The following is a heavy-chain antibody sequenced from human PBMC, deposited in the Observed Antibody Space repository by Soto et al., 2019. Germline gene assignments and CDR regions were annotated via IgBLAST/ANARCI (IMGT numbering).Heavy chain of an antibody. CDR2: ISWNSGSI. J-gene: IGHJ5*02. V-gene: IGHV3-9*01. Sequence: ESGGGLVQPGRSLRLSCAASGFTFDDYAMHWVRQAPGKGLEWVSGISWNSGSIGYADSVKGRFTISRDNAKNSLYLQMNSLRAEDTALYYCAKGITVISTNWFDPWGQGTLVTVSS. D-gene: IGHD3-22*01. CDR1: GFTFDDYA. CDR3: AKGITVISTNWFDP.